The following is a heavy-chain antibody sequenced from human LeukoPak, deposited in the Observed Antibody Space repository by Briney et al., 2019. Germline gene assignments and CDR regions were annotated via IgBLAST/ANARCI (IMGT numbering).Heavy chain of an antibody. D-gene: IGHD5-12*01. CDR1: GGSISSYY. J-gene: IGHJ6*03. Sequence: SETLSLTCTVSGGSISSYYWSWIRQPSGKGLEWIGYIYYSGSTNYNPSLKSRVTISVDTSKNQFSLKLRSVTAADTAVYYCVTGGSPYSYYYYMDVWGKGTTVTVSS. CDR3: VTGGSPYSYYYYMDV. V-gene: IGHV4-59*01. CDR2: IYYSGST.